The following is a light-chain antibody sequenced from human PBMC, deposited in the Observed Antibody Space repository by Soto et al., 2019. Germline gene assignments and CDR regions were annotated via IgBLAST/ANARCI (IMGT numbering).Light chain of an antibody. CDR3: QQRSNWPPIT. V-gene: IGKV3-11*01. Sequence: EIVLTQSPGTLSLSPGERATLSCRTSQSVSNYLAWYQQKPGQAPRLLIYDASNRATGIPARFSGSGSGTDFTLTISSLEPEDFALYYCQQRSNWPPITFGQGTRLE. J-gene: IGKJ5*01. CDR2: DAS. CDR1: QSVSNY.